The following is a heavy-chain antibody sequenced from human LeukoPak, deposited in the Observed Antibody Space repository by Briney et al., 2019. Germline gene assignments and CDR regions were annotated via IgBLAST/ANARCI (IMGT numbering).Heavy chain of an antibody. Sequence: GGSLRLSCAASGFTFSSYAMSWVRQAPGKGLEWVANIKQDGSEKYYVDSVKGRFTISRDNAKNSLYLQMNSLRAKDTAVYYCARTDYDFQAGLDYWGQGTLVTVSS. CDR3: ARTDYDFQAGLDY. D-gene: IGHD3-3*01. CDR1: GFTFSSYA. J-gene: IGHJ4*02. V-gene: IGHV3-7*01. CDR2: IKQDGSEK.